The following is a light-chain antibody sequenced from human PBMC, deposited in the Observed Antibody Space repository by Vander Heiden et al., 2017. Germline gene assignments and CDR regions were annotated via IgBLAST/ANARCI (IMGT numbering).Light chain of an antibody. CDR2: GAS. CDR3: QQYWSSNRG. V-gene: IGKV3-20*01. J-gene: IGKJ3*01. CDR1: QSVSSSY. Sequence: EIVLTQSPGTLSLSPGERATLSCRASQSVSSSYLAWYQQKPGQAPRLLIYGASSRATGIPDRFSGSGSGTDFTLTISRLEPEDFAVYYCQQYWSSNRGFGPGTKVDIK.